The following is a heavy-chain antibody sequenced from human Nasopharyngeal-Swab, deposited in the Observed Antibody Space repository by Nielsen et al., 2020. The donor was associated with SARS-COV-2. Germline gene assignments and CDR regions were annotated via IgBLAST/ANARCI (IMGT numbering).Heavy chain of an antibody. CDR2: ISYDGSNK. CDR1: GFTFRSYA. V-gene: IGHV3-30*04. CDR3: ARAGQIVVVPAATDY. Sequence: GGSLRLSCGASGFTFRSYAMHWVRQAPGKGLEWVAVISYDGSNKYYADSVKGRFTISRDNSKNTLYLQMDSLRAEDTAVYYCARAGQIVVVPAATDYWGQGTLVTVSS. J-gene: IGHJ4*02. D-gene: IGHD2-2*01.